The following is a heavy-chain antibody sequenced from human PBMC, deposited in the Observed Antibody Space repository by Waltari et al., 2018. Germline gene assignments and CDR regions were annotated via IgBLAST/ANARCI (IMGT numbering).Heavy chain of an antibody. V-gene: IGHV5-51*03. Sequence: EVQLEQSGPEVRKPGESLKISCKSSGYSFSLYWIGWVRQMPGKGLEWMGIIFPGDSDTRYSPFFQGQVTISADKSISTAYLQWTSLKASDTAIYYCARRGSGRNFDYWGQGTLVTVSS. CDR1: GYSFSLYW. D-gene: IGHD3-10*01. CDR3: ARRGSGRNFDY. J-gene: IGHJ4*02. CDR2: IFPGDSDT.